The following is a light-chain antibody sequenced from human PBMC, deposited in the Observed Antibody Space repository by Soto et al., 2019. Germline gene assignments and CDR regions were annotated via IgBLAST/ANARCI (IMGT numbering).Light chain of an antibody. CDR3: AAWDDSLNGVV. J-gene: IGLJ2*01. CDR1: SSNIGSDS. CDR2: RNN. V-gene: IGLV1-44*01. Sequence: QSVLTQPPSASGTPGQRVTISCSGSSSNIGSDSVNWYQQLPGTAPKLLIYRNNQRPSGVPDRLSGSKSGTSASLAISGLQSEDEADHYCAAWDDSLNGVVFGGGTKLTVL.